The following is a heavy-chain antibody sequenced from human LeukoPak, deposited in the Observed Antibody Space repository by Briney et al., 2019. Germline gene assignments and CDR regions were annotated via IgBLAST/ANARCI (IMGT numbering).Heavy chain of an antibody. V-gene: IGHV3-23*01. CDR2: ISGSGGST. D-gene: IGHD4-17*01. J-gene: IGHJ4*02. CDR1: GFTFGDYV. CDR3: AKDLDHDYDDYGLDY. Sequence: EAGGSLRLSCTASGFTFGDYVMSWVRQAPGKGLEWVSAISGSGGSTYYADSVKGRFTISRDNSKNTLYLQMNSLRAEDTALYYCAKDLDHDYDDYGLDYWGQGTLVTVSS.